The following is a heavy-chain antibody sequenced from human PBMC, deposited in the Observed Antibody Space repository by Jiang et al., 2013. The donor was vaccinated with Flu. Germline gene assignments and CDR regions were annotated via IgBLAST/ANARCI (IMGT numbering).Heavy chain of an antibody. CDR2: IYYNDHK. CDR3: AHRGPPDFDL. Sequence: PTQTLTLTXTFSGFSLSTRGAGVAWIRQPPGKALEWLALIYYNDHKRYSPSLESRLTITKDTSKNQVVLTMTNLDPVDTATYYCAHRGPPDFDLWGRGTLVTVSS. V-gene: IGHV2-5*01. CDR1: GFSLSTRGAG. J-gene: IGHJ2*01.